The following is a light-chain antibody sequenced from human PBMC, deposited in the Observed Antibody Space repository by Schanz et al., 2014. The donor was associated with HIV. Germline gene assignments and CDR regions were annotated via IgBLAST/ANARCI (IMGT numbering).Light chain of an antibody. J-gene: IGLJ2*01. CDR3: ATWDDNLSGPV. CDR2: TDG. Sequence: QSVLTQPPSVSGAPGQRVTISCTGSSSNIGAGYDVHWYQQLPGSAPKFLISTDGGRPSGVPDRFSVSKSGTSASLAISGLQSEDEAVYYCATWDDNLSGPVFGGGTKLTVL. V-gene: IGLV1-40*01. CDR1: SSNIGAGYD.